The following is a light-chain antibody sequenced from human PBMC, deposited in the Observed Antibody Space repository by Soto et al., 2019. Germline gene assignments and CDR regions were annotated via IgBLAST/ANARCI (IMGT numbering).Light chain of an antibody. CDR2: GPS. CDR1: QSVGSN. CDR3: QQYDYWPPST. V-gene: IGKV3-15*01. Sequence: EIVMTQSPATLSVSPGERATPFCRASQSVGSNLAWYQQKPGQAPRLLIYGPSTRATGIPARFSGSGSGAEFTLTISRLQSEDSAVYYCQQYDYWPPSTFGQGTKVDIK. J-gene: IGKJ1*01.